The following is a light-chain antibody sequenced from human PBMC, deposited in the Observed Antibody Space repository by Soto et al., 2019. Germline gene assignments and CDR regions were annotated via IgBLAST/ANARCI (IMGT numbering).Light chain of an antibody. CDR1: QSVSSY. V-gene: IGKV3-11*01. J-gene: IGKJ4*01. CDR2: DAP. Sequence: IVLTQSPATLSLSPGERATLSCRASQSVSSYLAWYQQKPGQAPRLLIYDAPNRATGIPARLSGSGSGTDFTLTISSLEPEDFAVYYCQQRSNWPLTFGGGTKVEIK. CDR3: QQRSNWPLT.